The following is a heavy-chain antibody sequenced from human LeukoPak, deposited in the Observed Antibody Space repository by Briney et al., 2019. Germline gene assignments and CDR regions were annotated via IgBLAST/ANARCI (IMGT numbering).Heavy chain of an antibody. D-gene: IGHD5-12*01. V-gene: IGHV1-2*02. CDR2: INPHSGDT. Sequence: ASVRVSCKASGYSFIGYYMHWVRQAPGQGLEWMGWINPHSGDTNYAQKFQGRVTMTRDTSISTAYMELSRLRSDDTAVFYCARAWISPYYFDYWGQGTLVTVSS. J-gene: IGHJ4*02. CDR1: GYSFIGYY. CDR3: ARAWISPYYFDY.